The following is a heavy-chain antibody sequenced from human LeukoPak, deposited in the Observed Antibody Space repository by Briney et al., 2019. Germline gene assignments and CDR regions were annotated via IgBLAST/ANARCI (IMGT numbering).Heavy chain of an antibody. V-gene: IGHV3-30*02. D-gene: IGHD3-22*01. CDR3: AKDSYYDSSGYYYGPAPFDY. CDR2: IRSDGSNK. J-gene: IGHJ4*02. CDR1: GFNFSDYY. Sequence: GGSLRLSCTASGFNFSDYYMSWIRQAPGKGLEWVAFIRSDGSNKYYVDSVKGRFTISRDNSKNTLYLQMNSLRAEDTAVYYCAKDSYYDSSGYYYGPAPFDYWGQGTLVTVSS.